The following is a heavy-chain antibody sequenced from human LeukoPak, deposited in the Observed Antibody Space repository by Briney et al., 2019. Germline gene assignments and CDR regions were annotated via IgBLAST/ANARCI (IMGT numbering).Heavy chain of an antibody. CDR1: GFTFSSYS. V-gene: IGHV3-21*01. D-gene: IGHD3-10*01. CDR2: ISSSSSYI. CDR3: ASVLLWFGELFGFDP. J-gene: IGHJ5*02. Sequence: PGGSLRLSCAASGFTFSSYSMNWVRQAPGKGLEWVSSISSSSSYIYYADSVKGRFTISRDNAKSSLYLQMNSLRAEDTAVYYCASVLLWFGELFGFDPWGQGTLVTVSS.